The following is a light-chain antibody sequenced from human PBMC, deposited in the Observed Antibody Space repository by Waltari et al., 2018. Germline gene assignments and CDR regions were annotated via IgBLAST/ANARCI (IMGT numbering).Light chain of an antibody. CDR3: QSADSSGTWV. CDR2: KDN. CDR1: ALPKQY. Sequence: SYELTQPPSVSVSPGQTARITCSGDALPKQYAHWYQQKPGQAPVMVIYKDNERPSGFPERFSGSSSGTTVTLTISGVQAEDEADYYCQSADSSGTWVFGGGTNLTVL. V-gene: IGLV3-25*03. J-gene: IGLJ3*02.